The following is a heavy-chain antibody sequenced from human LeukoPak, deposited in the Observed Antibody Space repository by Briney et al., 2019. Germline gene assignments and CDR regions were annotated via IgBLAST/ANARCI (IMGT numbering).Heavy chain of an antibody. D-gene: IGHD1-26*01. V-gene: IGHV4-61*09. CDR1: DDPINSGVYY. J-gene: IGHJ6*03. Sequence: SETLSLTCTVSDDPINSGVYYWNWIRQPAGKGLEWIGHIYTSGTTTNSNPSLKSRVAISLDTSKNHFSLKLSTVTAADTAVYYCARAKKRSGRSRNFYLDVWGKGTTVTVSS. CDR2: IYTSGTTT. CDR3: ARAKKRSGRSRNFYLDV.